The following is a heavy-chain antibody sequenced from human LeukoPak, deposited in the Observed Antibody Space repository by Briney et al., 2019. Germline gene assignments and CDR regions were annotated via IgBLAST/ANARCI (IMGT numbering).Heavy chain of an antibody. Sequence: PSETLSLTCTVSDGPVSRGSYYWSWLRQSPGKGLEWIGHIFYTGSTNYSPSLKSRVTISIDTSKNQFSLKSSSVTAADTAVYYCARDTNGVDVWGQGTTVTVSS. CDR1: DGPVSRGSYY. CDR2: IFYTGST. D-gene: IGHD1-1*01. CDR3: ARDTNGVDV. V-gene: IGHV4-61*01. J-gene: IGHJ6*02.